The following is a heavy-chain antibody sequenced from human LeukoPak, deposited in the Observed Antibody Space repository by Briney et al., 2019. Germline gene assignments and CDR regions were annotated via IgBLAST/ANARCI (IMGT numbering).Heavy chain of an antibody. CDR1: GLTFSGSA. CDR2: ISGSGNST. J-gene: IGHJ5*02. D-gene: IGHD3-10*01. CDR3: ARLNLWFGELYWFDP. V-gene: IGHV3-23*01. Sequence: PGGSLRLSCAASGLTFSGSAMSWVRQAPGKGLEWVSLISGSGNSTYYADSVKGRFTISRDNSKNTLYLQMNSLRAEDTAVYYCARLNLWFGELYWFDPWGQGTLVTVSS.